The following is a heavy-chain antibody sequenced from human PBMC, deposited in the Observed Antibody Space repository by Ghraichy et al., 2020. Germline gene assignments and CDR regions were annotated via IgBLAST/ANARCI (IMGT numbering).Heavy chain of an antibody. CDR2: IYYSGST. V-gene: IGHV4-59*01. D-gene: IGHD3-22*01. CDR3: ARAYYDSSGYYTDY. CDR1: GGSISSYY. Sequence: GSLSLTCTVSGGSISSYYWSWIRQPPGKGLEWIGYIYYSGSTNYNPSLKSRVTISVDTSKNQFSLKLSSVTAADTAVYYCARAYYDSSGYYTDYWGQGTLVTVSS. J-gene: IGHJ4*02.